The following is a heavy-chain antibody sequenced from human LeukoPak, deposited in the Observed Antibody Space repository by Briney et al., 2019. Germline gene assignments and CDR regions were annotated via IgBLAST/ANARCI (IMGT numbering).Heavy chain of an antibody. V-gene: IGHV3-23*01. CDR1: GFTFSSCA. J-gene: IGHJ4*02. CDR3: AKDGYDYVWGSYRYSDY. Sequence: GGSLRLSCAASGFTFSSCAMSWVRQAPGKGLEWVSTIRGSGGSTYYADSVKGRFTISRDNSKNTLYLQMNSLRAEDTAVYYCAKDGYDYVWGSYRYSDYWGQGTLVTVSS. D-gene: IGHD3-16*02. CDR2: IRGSGGST.